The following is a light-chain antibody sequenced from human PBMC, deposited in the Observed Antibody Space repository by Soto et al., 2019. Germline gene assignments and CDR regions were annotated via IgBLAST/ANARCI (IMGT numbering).Light chain of an antibody. V-gene: IGKV4-1*01. CDR1: QSVLYSSNNKNY. J-gene: IGKJ4*01. Sequence: DIVMTQSPDSLAVSLGERATINCKSSQSVLYSSNNKNYLAWYQQKPGQPPKLLIYWASTRESGVPDRFSGSGSGTDFTLTISSLQAEDVAVYCCQQYDSTLTFGGGTKVEIK. CDR3: QQYDSTLT. CDR2: WAS.